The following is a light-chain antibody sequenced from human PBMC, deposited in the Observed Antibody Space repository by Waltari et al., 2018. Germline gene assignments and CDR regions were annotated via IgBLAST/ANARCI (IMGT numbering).Light chain of an antibody. CDR2: DAS. V-gene: IGKV3-11*01. Sequence: DIVLTQSPATLSLSPGEIATLSCRASQSVSSYLAWYQQKPGQAPRLLIYDASNRATGIPARFSGSGSGTDFTLTISSLEPEDFAVYYCQQRSNWPPSLTFGGGTKVEIK. J-gene: IGKJ4*01. CDR1: QSVSSY. CDR3: QQRSNWPPSLT.